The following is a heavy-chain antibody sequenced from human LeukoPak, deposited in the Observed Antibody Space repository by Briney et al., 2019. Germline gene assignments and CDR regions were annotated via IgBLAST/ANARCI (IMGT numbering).Heavy chain of an antibody. V-gene: IGHV3-23*01. J-gene: IGHJ4*02. Sequence: GGSLRLSCAASGFTFSSYAMSWVRQTPGKGLEWVSGISGNGGNTYYADSVKGRFTIYRDNSKNTLFLQMNSLRAEDTAIYYCAKMPVSYSSGWSNFDYWGQGTLVTVSS. CDR1: GFTFSSYA. CDR3: AKMPVSYSSGWSNFDY. CDR2: ISGNGGNT. D-gene: IGHD6-19*01.